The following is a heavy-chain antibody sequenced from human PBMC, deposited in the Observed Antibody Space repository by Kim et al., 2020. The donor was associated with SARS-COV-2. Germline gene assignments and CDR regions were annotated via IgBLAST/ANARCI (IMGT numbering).Heavy chain of an antibody. J-gene: IGHJ4*02. Sequence: GGSLRLSCAASGFTFSTYAMNWVRQAPGKGLDWVSYISSTSTTIYYADSVKGRFTISRDNAKNSLYLQMNSLRDEDTAVYYCARDPGGSSWGFDYWGQGTLVTVSS. D-gene: IGHD6-13*01. CDR1: GFTFSTYA. CDR3: ARDPGGSSWGFDY. V-gene: IGHV3-48*02. CDR2: ISSTSTTI.